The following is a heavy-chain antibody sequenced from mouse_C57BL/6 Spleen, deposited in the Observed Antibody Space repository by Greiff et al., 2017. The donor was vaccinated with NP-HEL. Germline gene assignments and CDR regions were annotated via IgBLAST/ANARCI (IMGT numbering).Heavy chain of an antibody. J-gene: IGHJ1*03. CDR2: ITPNNGGT. CDR1: GYTFTDYN. V-gene: IGHV1-22*01. D-gene: IGHD2-4*01. Sequence: VQLQQSGPELVKPGASVKMSCKASGYTFTDYNMHWVKQSHGKSLEWIGYITPNNGGTSYNQKFKGKATLTVNTSSSTAYMELRLLTSEDSAVYYCARGGDYAFDVWGTGTTVTVSS. CDR3: ARGGDYAFDV.